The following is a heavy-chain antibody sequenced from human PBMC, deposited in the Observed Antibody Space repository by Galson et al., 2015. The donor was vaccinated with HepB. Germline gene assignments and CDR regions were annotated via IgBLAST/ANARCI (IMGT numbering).Heavy chain of an antibody. Sequence: SLRLSCAASGFPFSNYEMNWVRQALGKGLEWVSYISSSGTIIYDADSVKGRFTISRDNAKNSLYLQLSSLRAEDTGVYYCARIPFKYDGSDYYEKYGMDAWGQGTTVIVSS. CDR2: ISSSGTII. D-gene: IGHD3-22*01. CDR1: GFPFSNYE. J-gene: IGHJ6*02. CDR3: ARIPFKYDGSDYYEKYGMDA. V-gene: IGHV3-48*03.